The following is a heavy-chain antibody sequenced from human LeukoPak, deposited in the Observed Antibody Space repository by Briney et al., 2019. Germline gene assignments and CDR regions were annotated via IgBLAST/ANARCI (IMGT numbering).Heavy chain of an antibody. J-gene: IGHJ4*02. CDR1: GGSFSGYY. CDR2: INHSGST. CDR3: ARGRYGWLPFDY. Sequence: SETLSLTCAVYGGSFSGYYWSWIRQPPGKGLEWIGEINHSGSTNYNPSLKSRVTISVDTSKNQFSLKLSSVTAADTAVYYCARGRYGWLPFDYWGQGTLVTVSS. V-gene: IGHV4-34*01. D-gene: IGHD3-16*01.